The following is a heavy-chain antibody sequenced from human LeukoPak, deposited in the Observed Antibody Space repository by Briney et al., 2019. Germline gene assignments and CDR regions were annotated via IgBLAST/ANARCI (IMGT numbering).Heavy chain of an antibody. CDR2: IQYDGSNK. V-gene: IGHV3-30*02. CDR3: CRSRDYDFWSGYKNDYYYYYMDV. D-gene: IGHD3-3*01. CDR1: GFTFSSYG. Sequence: GGSLRLSCAASGFTFSSYGMHWVRQAPGKGLEWVAFIQYDGSNKYYADSVKGRFTISRDNSKNTLYLQMNSLRAEDTAVYYCCRSRDYDFWSGYKNDYYYYYMDVWGKGTTVTVSS. J-gene: IGHJ6*03.